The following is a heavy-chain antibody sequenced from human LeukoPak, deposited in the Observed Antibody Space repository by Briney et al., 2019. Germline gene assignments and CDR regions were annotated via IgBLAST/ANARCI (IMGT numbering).Heavy chain of an antibody. CDR2: IRYDGSNK. J-gene: IGHJ6*03. D-gene: IGHD2-8*01. V-gene: IGHV3-30*02. Sequence: GGSLRLSCAASGFTFSSYSMNWVRQAPGKGLEWVAFIRYDGSNKYYADSVKGRFSISRDSSKNILYLQLNSLRAEDTAVYYCAKDRCSNGIGCYYYYMDVWGKGTTVTISS. CDR3: AKDRCSNGIGCYYYYMDV. CDR1: GFTFSSYS.